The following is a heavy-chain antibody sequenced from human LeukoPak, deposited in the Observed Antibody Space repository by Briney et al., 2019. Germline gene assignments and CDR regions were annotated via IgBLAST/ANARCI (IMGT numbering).Heavy chain of an antibody. J-gene: IGHJ6*03. V-gene: IGHV4-59*12. Sequence: SETLSLTCTVSGGSISSYYWSWIRQPPGKGLEWIGYIYYSGSTNYNPSLKSRVTISVDTSNNQFSLNLTSVTAADTAVYYCARGAGYSREVNFYHYMDVWGKGTTVTVSS. D-gene: IGHD1-26*01. CDR3: ARGAGYSREVNFYHYMDV. CDR2: IYYSGST. CDR1: GGSISSYY.